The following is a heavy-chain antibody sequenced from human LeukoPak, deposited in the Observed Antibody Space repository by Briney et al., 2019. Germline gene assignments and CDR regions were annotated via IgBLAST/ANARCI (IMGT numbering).Heavy chain of an antibody. J-gene: IGHJ4*02. CDR3: ARHYGAHTPPFDY. Sequence: ASVKVSCKASGYTFTGYYMHWVRQAPGQGLEWMGWINPNSGGTNYAQKFQGRVTMTRDTSISTAYMELSRLRSDDTAVYYCARHYGAHTPPFDYWGQGTLVTVSS. CDR1: GYTFTGYY. V-gene: IGHV1-2*02. CDR2: INPNSGGT. D-gene: IGHD4-17*01.